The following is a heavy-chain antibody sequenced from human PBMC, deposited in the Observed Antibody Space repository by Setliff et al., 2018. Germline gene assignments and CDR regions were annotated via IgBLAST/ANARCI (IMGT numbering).Heavy chain of an antibody. Sequence: SVKVSCKASGGTFSSYAISWVRQAPGQGLEWMGGIIPILGIANYAQKFQGRVTITADKSTSTAYMELSSLRSGDTAVYYCARREMATIVDYYYYGMDVWGQGTTVTVSS. CDR1: GGTFSSYA. CDR3: ARREMATIVDYYYYGMDV. D-gene: IGHD5-12*01. J-gene: IGHJ6*02. CDR2: IIPILGIA. V-gene: IGHV1-69*10.